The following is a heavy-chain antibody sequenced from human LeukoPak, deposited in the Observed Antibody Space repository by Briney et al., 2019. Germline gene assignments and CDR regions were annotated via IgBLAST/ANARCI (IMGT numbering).Heavy chain of an antibody. CDR3: AREAGGATLPDY. D-gene: IGHD1-26*01. Sequence: GASVKVSCKASGYTFTLYYIQWVRQAPGQGLEWMGIINPSGGSTSYAQKFQGRVTMTRDTSTSTVYMELSSLRSEDTAVYYCAREAGGATLPDYWGQGTLVTVSS. V-gene: IGHV1-46*01. CDR1: GYTFTLYY. CDR2: INPSGGST. J-gene: IGHJ4*02.